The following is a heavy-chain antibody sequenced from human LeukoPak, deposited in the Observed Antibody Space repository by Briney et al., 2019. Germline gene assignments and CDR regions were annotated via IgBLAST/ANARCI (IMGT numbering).Heavy chain of an antibody. CDR1: GFTCNDYA. Sequence: GGSLRLSCAASGFTCNDYAMSWVRQAAGKGLEWVAGISDTGRRTYYTDSVKGRFTISRDDSKKTVSLQMNTLRAEDTAIYFCARHDSFIPYWGQGTLVTVSS. CDR2: ISDTGRRT. J-gene: IGHJ4*02. D-gene: IGHD3-16*02. CDR3: ARHDSFIPY. V-gene: IGHV3-23*01.